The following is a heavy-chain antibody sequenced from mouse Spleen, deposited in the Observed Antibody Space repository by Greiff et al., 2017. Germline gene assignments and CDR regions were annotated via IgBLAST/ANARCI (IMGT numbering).Heavy chain of an antibody. V-gene: IGHV1-47*01. CDR3: ARKEGNYDPWFAY. CDR2: FHPYNDDT. CDR1: GYTFTTYP. Sequence: LVESGAELVKPGASVKMSCKASGYTFTTYPIEWMKQNHGKSLEWIGNFHPYNDDTKYNEKFKGKATLTVEKSSSTVYLELSRLTSDDSAVYYCARKEGNYDPWFAYWGQGTLVTVSA. J-gene: IGHJ3*01. D-gene: IGHD2-1*01.